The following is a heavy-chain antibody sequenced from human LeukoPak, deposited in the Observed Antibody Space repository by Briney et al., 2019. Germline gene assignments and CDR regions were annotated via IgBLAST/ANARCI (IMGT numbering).Heavy chain of an antibody. V-gene: IGHV4-34*01. CDR2: INHSGST. Sequence: PSETLSLTCAVYGGSFSGYYWSWIRQPPGKGLEWIGEINHSGSTNYNPSLKSRVTISVDASKNQFSLKLSSVTAADTAVYYCARGGGLGFGYYYYYYMDVWGKGTTVTVSS. CDR1: GGSFSGYY. D-gene: IGHD3-10*01. CDR3: ARGGGLGFGYYYYYYMDV. J-gene: IGHJ6*03.